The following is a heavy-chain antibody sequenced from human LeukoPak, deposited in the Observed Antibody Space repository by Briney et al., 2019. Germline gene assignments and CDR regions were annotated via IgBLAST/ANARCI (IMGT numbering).Heavy chain of an antibody. V-gene: IGHV3-7*01. Sequence: GGSLRLSCAASGFTFSNFWMTWVRQAPGKGLEWVGSIKQDGSEKYYVDSVKGRFTFSRDNGKNSVYLQMSSLRADDTAVYYCAPQRNGASDYWGQGTLVTVSS. D-gene: IGHD1-26*01. CDR1: GFTFSNFW. J-gene: IGHJ4*02. CDR2: IKQDGSEK. CDR3: APQRNGASDY.